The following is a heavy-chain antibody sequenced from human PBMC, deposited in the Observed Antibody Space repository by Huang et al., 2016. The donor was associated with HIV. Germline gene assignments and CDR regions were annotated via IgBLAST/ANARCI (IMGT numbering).Heavy chain of an antibody. CDR3: ARSEPSRYYFDY. Sequence: QVQLVESGGGVVQPGTSLRLSCAASGFTFSNYAMNWVRQAPGKGLEWVAVIAKEGSTKYDADSDKGRFTMSRDNSKNTVYLQMNSLRAEDTAVYYCARSEPSRYYFDYWGQGTLVTVSS. V-gene: IGHV3-30-3*01. CDR2: IAKEGSTK. CDR1: GFTFSNYA. J-gene: IGHJ4*02.